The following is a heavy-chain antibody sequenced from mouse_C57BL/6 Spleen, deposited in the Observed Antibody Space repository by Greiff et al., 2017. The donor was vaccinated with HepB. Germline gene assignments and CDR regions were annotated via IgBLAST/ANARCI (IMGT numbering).Heavy chain of an antibody. Sequence: VQLQQSGAELVRPGPSVKMSCKASGYTFTNYWIGWAKQRPGHGLEWIGDIYPGGGYTNYNEKFKGKATLTADKSSSTAYMQFSSLTSEDSAIYYCARGGYDYEGAMDYWGQGTSVTVSS. CDR2: IYPGGGYT. CDR3: ARGGYDYEGAMDY. D-gene: IGHD2-4*01. V-gene: IGHV1-63*01. CDR1: GYTFTNYW. J-gene: IGHJ4*01.